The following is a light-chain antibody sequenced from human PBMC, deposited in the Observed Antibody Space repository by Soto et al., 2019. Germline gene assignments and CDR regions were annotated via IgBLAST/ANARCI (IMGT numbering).Light chain of an antibody. CDR3: QQRSNWPMYT. CDR2: DAS. J-gene: IGKJ2*01. Sequence: EIVLTQSPATLSLSPGEIATLSCRASQSVSSYLAWYQQKPGQAPRLLIYDASNRATGIPARFSGSGSWTDFTLTISSLEPEYFAVYYCQQRSNWPMYTFGQGTKLEIK. CDR1: QSVSSY. V-gene: IGKV3-11*01.